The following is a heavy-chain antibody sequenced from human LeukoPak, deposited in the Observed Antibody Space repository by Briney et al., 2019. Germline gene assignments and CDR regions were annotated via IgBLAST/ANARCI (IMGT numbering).Heavy chain of an antibody. D-gene: IGHD6-19*01. V-gene: IGHV3-23*01. J-gene: IGHJ4*02. Sequence: PGGSLRLSCAASGFTFSSYAMSWVRQAPGKGLEWVSAISGSGGSTHYADSVKGRFTISRDNSKNTLYLQMNSLRAEDTAVYYCAKSSGIAVAGYFDYWGQGTLVTVSS. CDR3: AKSSGIAVAGYFDY. CDR1: GFTFSSYA. CDR2: ISGSGGST.